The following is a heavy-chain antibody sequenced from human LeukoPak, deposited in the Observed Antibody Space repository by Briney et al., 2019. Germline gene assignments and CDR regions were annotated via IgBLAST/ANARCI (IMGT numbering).Heavy chain of an antibody. D-gene: IGHD3-16*01. CDR1: GASFRAYY. V-gene: IGHV4-34*01. CDR3: ASSRDLYLDAFTSYWYFDV. CDR2: INDSGHG. J-gene: IGHJ2*01. Sequence: SETLSLTCAVYGASFRAYYWSWIRQAPGKGLELIGEINDSGHGRYNASLKSRVTMSVDTSKNQLSLKLKSVTAADTAVYYCASSRDLYLDAFTSYWYFDVWGRGSLVTVSS.